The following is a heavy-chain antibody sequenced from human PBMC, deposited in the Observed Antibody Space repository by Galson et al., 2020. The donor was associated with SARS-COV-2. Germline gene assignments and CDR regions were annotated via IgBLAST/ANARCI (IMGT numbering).Heavy chain of an antibody. V-gene: IGHV1-24*01. CDR2: FDPEDGET. D-gene: IGHD3-3*01. J-gene: IGHJ4*02. CDR3: ATVPAIFGVAPPGY. CDR1: GYTLTELS. Sequence: ASVQVSCKVSGYTLTELSMHWVRQAPGKGLEWMGGFDPEDGETIYAQKFQGRVTMTEDTSTDTAYMELSSLRSEDTAVYYCATVPAIFGVAPPGYWGQGTLVTVSS.